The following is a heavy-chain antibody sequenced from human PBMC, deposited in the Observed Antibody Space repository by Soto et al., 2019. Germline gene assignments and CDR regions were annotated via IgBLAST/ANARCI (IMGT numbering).Heavy chain of an antibody. V-gene: IGHV1-69*01. J-gene: IGHJ4*02. CDR2: ILPRLGSA. CDR1: GGGNLRDYR. D-gene: IGHD3-10*01. CDR3: ARGVEGYNSGAVY. Sequence: QVQLVQSGAEVKEPGSSVKVSCKASGGGNLRDYRTTWVRRAPGQGLEWMGGILPRLGSANYAQNCQGRVTITADESTNTVYMELRSLRSDDTAVYYCARGVEGYNSGAVYWGQGTPVPVSS.